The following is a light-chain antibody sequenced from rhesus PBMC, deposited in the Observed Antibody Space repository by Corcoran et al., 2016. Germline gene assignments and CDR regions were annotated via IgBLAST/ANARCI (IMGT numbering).Light chain of an antibody. CDR1: QSAGSS. CDR2: GAS. J-gene: IGKJ4*01. Sequence: EIVMTQSPATLSLSPGERATLSCRASQSAGSSLAWYQHKPGQAPKLPIYGASNRAPGIPDRFSGSGSGTEFTLTFSGLEPEDVGIYYCQQDYSWPLTFGGGTKVELK. CDR3: QQDYSWPLT. V-gene: IGKV3-42*01.